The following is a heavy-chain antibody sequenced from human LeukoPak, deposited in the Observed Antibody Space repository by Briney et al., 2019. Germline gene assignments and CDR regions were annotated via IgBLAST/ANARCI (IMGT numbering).Heavy chain of an antibody. CDR3: AKGPYYYYGMDV. CDR1: GFTFSSYA. Sequence: GSLSLSCAASGFTFSSYAMSWVRQAPGKGLEWVSAISGSGGSTYYADSVKGRFTISRDNSKNTLYLQMNSLRAEDTAVYYCAKGPYYYYGMDVWGQGTTVTVSS. J-gene: IGHJ6*02. V-gene: IGHV3-23*01. CDR2: ISGSGGST.